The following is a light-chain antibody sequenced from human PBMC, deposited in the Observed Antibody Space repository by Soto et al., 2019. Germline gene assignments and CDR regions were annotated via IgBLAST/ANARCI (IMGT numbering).Light chain of an antibody. CDR2: GAS. J-gene: IGKJ3*01. CDR1: QSVSSN. V-gene: IGKV3-15*01. CDR3: QQYNNWPSFT. Sequence: DIVKTQSPATLSVSPGERATLSCRASQSVSSNLAWYQQKPGQAPRLLVYGASTRATGIPARFSGSGSGTEFILTISSLQSEDFALYYCQQYNNWPSFTFGPGTKVDIK.